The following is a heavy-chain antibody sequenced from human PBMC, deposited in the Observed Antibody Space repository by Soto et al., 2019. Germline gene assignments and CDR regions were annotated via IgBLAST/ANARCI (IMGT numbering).Heavy chain of an antibody. J-gene: IGHJ4*02. D-gene: IGHD6-13*01. CDR2: IYSDGRT. Sequence: DVQLVETGGCLIQPGGSLRLSCAATGFIVSASYMSWVRQAPGKGLEWVSVIYSDGRTYYADSVKGRFTISRDNSKNTLYLQMNSLSAEDTAVYYCARCSGWYGQCYFDCWGQGTLVTVSS. V-gene: IGHV3-53*02. CDR1: GFIVSASY. CDR3: ARCSGWYGQCYFDC.